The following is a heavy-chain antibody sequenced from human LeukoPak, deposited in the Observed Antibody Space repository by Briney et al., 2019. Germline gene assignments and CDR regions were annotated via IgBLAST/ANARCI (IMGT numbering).Heavy chain of an antibody. V-gene: IGHV3-30-3*01. CDR2: ISYEGSNK. Sequence: GGSLRLSCAASGFTFSSYAMHWVRQAPGKGLEWVAVISYEGSNKYYADSVKGRFTISRDNSKNTLYLQMNSLRAEDTAVYYCARIFDSSGFDYWGQGTLVTVSS. D-gene: IGHD3-22*01. CDR3: ARIFDSSGFDY. CDR1: GFTFSSYA. J-gene: IGHJ4*02.